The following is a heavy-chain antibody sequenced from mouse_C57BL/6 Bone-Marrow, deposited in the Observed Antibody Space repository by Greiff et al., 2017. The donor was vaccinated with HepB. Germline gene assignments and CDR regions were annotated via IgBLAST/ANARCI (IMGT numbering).Heavy chain of an antibody. CDR2: IRNKANGYTT. CDR3: ARRGDYDDFDY. D-gene: IGHD2-4*01. J-gene: IGHJ2*01. Sequence: DVKLQESGGGLVQPGGSLSLSCAASGFTFTDYYMSWVRQPPGKALEWLGFIRNKANGYTTEYSASVKGRFTISRDNSQSILYLQMNALRAEDSATYYCARRGDYDDFDYWGQGTTLTVSS. V-gene: IGHV7-3*01. CDR1: GFTFTDYY.